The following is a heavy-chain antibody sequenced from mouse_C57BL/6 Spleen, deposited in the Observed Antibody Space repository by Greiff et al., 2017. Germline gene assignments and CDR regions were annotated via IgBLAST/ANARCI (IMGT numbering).Heavy chain of an antibody. CDR2: IYPRSGNT. Sequence: QVQLQQSGAELARPGASVKLSCKASGYTFTSYGISWVKQRTGQGLEWIGEIYPRSGNTYYNEKFKGKATLTADKSSSTAYMELRSLTSEDSAVYFCARWDYYGSSQVPDFDYWGQGTTLTVSS. CDR1: GYTFTSYG. CDR3: ARWDYYGSSQVPDFDY. J-gene: IGHJ2*01. D-gene: IGHD1-1*01. V-gene: IGHV1-81*01.